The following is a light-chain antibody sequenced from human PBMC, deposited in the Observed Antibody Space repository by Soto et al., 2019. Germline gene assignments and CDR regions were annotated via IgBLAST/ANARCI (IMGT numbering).Light chain of an antibody. V-gene: IGKV1-8*01. J-gene: IGKJ1*01. CDR1: QGISSY. CDR2: AAS. Sequence: ATRMTHPPYSFSASTGDPVTITWRASQGISSYLAWYQPKPAKAPQLLISAASTLQSPAPSRFSGSGSGTEFTLTIRSLQPDDFATYYHQQYNTWTFGQGTKVDIK. CDR3: QQYNTWT.